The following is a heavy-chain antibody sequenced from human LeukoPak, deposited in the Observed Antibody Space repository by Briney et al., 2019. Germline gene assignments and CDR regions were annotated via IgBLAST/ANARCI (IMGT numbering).Heavy chain of an antibody. CDR3: AKGVDYYYYYYYMDV. Sequence: GSLRLSCAASGFTFSSYAMSWVRQAPGKGLEWVSAISGSGGSTYYADSVKGRFTISRDNSKNTLYLQMNSLRAEDTAVYYCAKGVDYYYYYYYMDVWGKGTTVTVSS. V-gene: IGHV3-23*01. D-gene: IGHD4-11*01. CDR2: ISGSGGST. CDR1: GFTFSSYA. J-gene: IGHJ6*03.